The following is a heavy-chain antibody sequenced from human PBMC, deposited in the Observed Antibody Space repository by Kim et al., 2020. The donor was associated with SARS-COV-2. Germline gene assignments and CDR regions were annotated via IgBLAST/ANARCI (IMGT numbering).Heavy chain of an antibody. V-gene: IGHV4-39*01. CDR2: IYYSGST. Sequence: SETLSLTCTVSGGSISSSSYYWGWIRQPPGKGLEWIGTIYYSGSTYYNLSLKSRVTISVHMSKHQFSLKLSSVTAADTADYNCARQDSYNWFDPWCQGTL. CDR3: ARQDSYNWFDP. J-gene: IGHJ5*02. CDR1: GGSISSSSYY.